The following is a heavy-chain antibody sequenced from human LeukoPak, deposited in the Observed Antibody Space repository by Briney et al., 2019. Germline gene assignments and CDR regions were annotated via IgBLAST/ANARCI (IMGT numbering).Heavy chain of an antibody. Sequence: GASVKVSCKASGYTFTSYDINWVRQATGQGLEWMGWMNPNSGNTGYAQKFQGRVTITTDESASTAYMELSSLRSEDTAVYYCAREYYDILTGYFGWFDPWGQGTLVTVSS. CDR3: AREYYDILTGYFGWFDP. V-gene: IGHV1-8*01. D-gene: IGHD3-9*01. CDR2: MNPNSGNT. J-gene: IGHJ5*02. CDR1: GYTFTSYD.